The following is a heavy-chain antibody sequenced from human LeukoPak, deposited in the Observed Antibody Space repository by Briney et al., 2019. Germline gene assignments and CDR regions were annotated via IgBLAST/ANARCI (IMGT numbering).Heavy chain of an antibody. CDR2: ISGYNGNT. Sequence: GASVKVSCTASGYTFTNFGISWVRQAPGQGLEWMGWISGYNGNTNYAQKLQDRVTMTTDTSTSTAYMDLRSLRSDDTAVYYCARGSTARYYYDTSGYYHGALDYWGQGTLVTVSS. V-gene: IGHV1-18*01. D-gene: IGHD3-22*01. CDR3: ARGSTARYYYDTSGYYHGALDY. J-gene: IGHJ4*02. CDR1: GYTFTNFG.